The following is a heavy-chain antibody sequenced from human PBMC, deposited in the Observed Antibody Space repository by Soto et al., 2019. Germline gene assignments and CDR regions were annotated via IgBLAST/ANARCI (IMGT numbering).Heavy chain of an antibody. D-gene: IGHD3-22*01. CDR3: AREDSSGYNYYGMDV. CDR1: GGSISSGGYY. Sequence: LSLTCTVSGGSISSGGYYWSWIRQHPGKGLEWIGYIYYSGSTYYNPSLKSRVTISVDTSKNQFSLKLSSVTAADTAVYYCAREDSSGYNYYGMDVWGQGTKGTVS. J-gene: IGHJ6*02. V-gene: IGHV4-31*03. CDR2: IYYSGST.